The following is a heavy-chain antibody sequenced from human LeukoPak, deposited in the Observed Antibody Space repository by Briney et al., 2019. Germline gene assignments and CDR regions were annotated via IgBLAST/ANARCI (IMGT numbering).Heavy chain of an antibody. CDR1: GYTFTSYY. V-gene: IGHV1-46*01. CDR3: ARDIGQQREYGMDV. Sequence: ASVKVSCKASGYTFTSYYMHWVRQAPGQGLEWMGIINPSGGSTSYAQKFQGRVTMTRDTSISTAYMELSRLRSDDTAVYYCARDIGQQREYGMDVWGQGTTVTVS. J-gene: IGHJ6*02. D-gene: IGHD6-13*01. CDR2: INPSGGST.